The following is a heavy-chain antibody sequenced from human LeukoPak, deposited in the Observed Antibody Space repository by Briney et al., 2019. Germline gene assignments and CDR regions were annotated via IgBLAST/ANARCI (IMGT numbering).Heavy chain of an antibody. CDR3: ARFLGQPSSGEFDY. J-gene: IGHJ4*02. CDR1: GGSISSYY. CDR2: IYYSGST. D-gene: IGHD6-19*01. Sequence: SETLSLTCTVSGGSISSYYWSWIRQPPGKGLEWIGYIYYSGSTNYKPSLKSRVTISVDTSKNQFSLKLSSVTAADTAVYYCARFLGQPSSGEFDYWGQGTLVTVSS. V-gene: IGHV4-59*08.